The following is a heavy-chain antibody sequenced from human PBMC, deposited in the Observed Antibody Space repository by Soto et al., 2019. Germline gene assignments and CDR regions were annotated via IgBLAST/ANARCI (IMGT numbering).Heavy chain of an antibody. J-gene: IGHJ6*02. Sequence: QVQLVQSGAEEKTPGASVKVSCKASGYTFTSYAMHWVRQAPGQRLDWMGWINAGNGNTKYSQKFQGRVTITRDTAASTAYMELSSLRSEDTDVYYCARDPSYYGMDVWGQGTTVTGSS. V-gene: IGHV1-3*05. CDR1: GYTFTSYA. CDR3: ARDPSYYGMDV. CDR2: INAGNGNT.